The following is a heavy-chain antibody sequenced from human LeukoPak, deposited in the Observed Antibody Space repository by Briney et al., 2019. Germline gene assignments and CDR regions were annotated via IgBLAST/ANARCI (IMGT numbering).Heavy chain of an antibody. V-gene: IGHV3-23*01. CDR1: GFTFSSYA. Sequence: PGGPLRLSCAASGFTFSSYAMSWVRQAPGKGLEWVSGISGSDGSTYYADSVKGRFTISRDYSKNTLYVQMNSLRAEDTAVYYCAKARGFCSGGSCYNPFDPWGQGTLGTVSS. J-gene: IGHJ5*02. CDR3: AKARGFCSGGSCYNPFDP. D-gene: IGHD2-15*01. CDR2: ISGSDGST.